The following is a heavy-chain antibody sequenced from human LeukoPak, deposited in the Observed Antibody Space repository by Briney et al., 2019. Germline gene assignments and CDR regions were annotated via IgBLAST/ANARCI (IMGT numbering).Heavy chain of an antibody. CDR3: AKHRYPGPDYYSYMDV. Sequence: PGGSLRLSCAASGFTFNTWKTWVRQAPGKGLERVANINEDGSETYYVDSVRGRFSISRDNAKNSMYLQMNSLRAEDTAVYYCAKHRYPGPDYYSYMDVWGKGTTVTVSS. J-gene: IGHJ6*03. D-gene: IGHD2-2*01. CDR2: INEDGSET. V-gene: IGHV3-7*03. CDR1: GFTFNTW.